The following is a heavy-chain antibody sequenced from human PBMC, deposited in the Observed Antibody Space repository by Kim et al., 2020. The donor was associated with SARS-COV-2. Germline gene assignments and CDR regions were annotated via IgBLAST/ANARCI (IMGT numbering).Heavy chain of an antibody. CDR1: GFSLSSFG. D-gene: IGHD3-9*01. V-gene: IGHV3-33*08. J-gene: IGHJ3*01. CDR2: ICVDGSIE. CDR3: ARDPYFDWRLKHSFVL. Sequence: GGSLRLSCAASGFSLSSFGMHWVRQAPGKGLEWVAVICVDGSIEKYGDSVTGRFPVPRDNSNNTVHLHMKGLGGEPTATYFCARDPYFDWRLKHSFVLWGQGTVVRVSS.